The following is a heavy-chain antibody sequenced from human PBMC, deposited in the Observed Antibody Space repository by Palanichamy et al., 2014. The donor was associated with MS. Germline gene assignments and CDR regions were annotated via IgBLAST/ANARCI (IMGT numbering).Heavy chain of an antibody. J-gene: IGHJ4*03. CDR3: ARSEAYLDY. CDR1: RFPFSGYT. Sequence: QVHLVESGGGVVQPGRSLRLSCAASRFPFSGYTMHWVRQAPGKGLEWLSYVSFDGTKRYYAESVRGRFTISRDDSKNTIYLQMNSLRGEDTAVYFCARSEAYLDYWGHGTLVTVSS. V-gene: IGHV3-30-3*01. CDR2: VSFDGTKR. D-gene: IGHD3-3*01.